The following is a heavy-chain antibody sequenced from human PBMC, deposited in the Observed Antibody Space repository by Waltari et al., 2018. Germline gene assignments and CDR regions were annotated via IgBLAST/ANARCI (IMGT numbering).Heavy chain of an antibody. CDR3: ARGQPPLWLRLDN. CDR1: GSTFSSYD. V-gene: IGHV3-48*03. Sequence: VQLVESGGGLVQPGGSVRLSCTASGSTFSSYDMNWVRQAPGKRLEWMSYIRSTGDAIYYADSVKGRFTISRDNAKNSLFLQMNSLRAEDTAVYYCARGQPPLWLRLDNWGQGTLVTVSS. J-gene: IGHJ4*02. D-gene: IGHD5-12*01. CDR2: IRSTGDAI.